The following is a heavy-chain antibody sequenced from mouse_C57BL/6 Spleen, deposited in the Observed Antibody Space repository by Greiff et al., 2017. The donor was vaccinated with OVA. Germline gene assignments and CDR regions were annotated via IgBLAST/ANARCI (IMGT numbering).Heavy chain of an antibody. D-gene: IGHD1-1*01. J-gene: IGHJ2*01. Sequence: VQPGASVKISCKASGYAFSSSWMNWVKQRPGKGLEWIGRIYPGDGDTNYNGKFKGKATLTADKSSSTAYMQLSSLTSEDSAVYFCAREGDYYEATGFDYWGQGTTLTVSS. V-gene: IGHV1-82*01. CDR1: GYAFSSSW. CDR2: IYPGDGDT. CDR3: AREGDYYEATGFDY.